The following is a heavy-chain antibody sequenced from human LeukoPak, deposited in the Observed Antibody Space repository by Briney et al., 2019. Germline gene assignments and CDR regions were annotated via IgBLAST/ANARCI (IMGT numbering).Heavy chain of an antibody. V-gene: IGHV3-9*01. Sequence: GGSLRLSCAASGFTFDDYAMHWVRQAPGKGLEWVSGINWNSGSIGYADSVKGRFTISRNNAKNSLYLQMNSLRAEDTAVYYCARDPDPRAYYMDVWGKGTTVTVSS. J-gene: IGHJ6*03. CDR3: ARDPDPRAYYMDV. D-gene: IGHD1-14*01. CDR2: INWNSGSI. CDR1: GFTFDDYA.